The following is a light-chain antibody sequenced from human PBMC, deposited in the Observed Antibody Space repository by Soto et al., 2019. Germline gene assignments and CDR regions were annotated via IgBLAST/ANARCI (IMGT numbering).Light chain of an antibody. CDR1: QSVSTN. CDR2: GVS. J-gene: IGKJ1*01. CDR3: QQYKDLPRT. Sequence: IVLTQSPATLSVSLGDRATLSCRATQSVSTNLAWYQQKPGQAPRLLMYGVSTRAAGIPARFSGSGAGTEFTLTIYSLQAEDLAVYYCQQYKDLPRTFGQGTKVEIK. V-gene: IGKV3-15*01.